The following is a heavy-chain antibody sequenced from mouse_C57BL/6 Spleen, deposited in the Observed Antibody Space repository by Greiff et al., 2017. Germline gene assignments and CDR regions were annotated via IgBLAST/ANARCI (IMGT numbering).Heavy chain of an antibody. CDR3: ARPWDDWYFDV. D-gene: IGHD4-1*01. Sequence: EVMLVESGGGLVKPGGSLKLSCAASGFTFSSYTMSWVRQTPGKRLEWVATISGGGGNTYYPDSVKGRFTISRDNAKNTLYLQMSSPRSEDTALYYCARPWDDWYFDVWGTGTTVTVSS. V-gene: IGHV5-9*01. CDR1: GFTFSSYT. J-gene: IGHJ1*03. CDR2: ISGGGGNT.